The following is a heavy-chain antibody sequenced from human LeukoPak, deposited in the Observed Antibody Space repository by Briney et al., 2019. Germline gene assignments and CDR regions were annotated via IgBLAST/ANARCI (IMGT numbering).Heavy chain of an antibody. Sequence: ASVKVSCKASGYAFTSYDINWVRQATGQGLEWMGWMNPNSGNTGYAQKFQGRVTMTRNTSISTAYMGLSSLRSEDTAVYYCARARLERPRENEGFDYWGQGTLVTVSS. V-gene: IGHV1-8*01. CDR2: MNPNSGNT. CDR3: ARARLERPRENEGFDY. D-gene: IGHD1-1*01. CDR1: GYAFTSYD. J-gene: IGHJ4*02.